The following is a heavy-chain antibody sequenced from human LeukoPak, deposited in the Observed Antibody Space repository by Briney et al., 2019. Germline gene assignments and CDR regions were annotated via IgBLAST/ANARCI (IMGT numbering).Heavy chain of an antibody. J-gene: IGHJ4*02. D-gene: IGHD2-2*01. Sequence: GGSLRLSCAASGFTLSAYYMSWIRQAPGKGLEWVSYISSSGSTIYYADSVKGRFTISRDNAKNSLYLQMNSLRAEDTAVYYCARGHLYCSSTSCQGEDYWGQGTLVTVSS. CDR2: ISSSGSTI. V-gene: IGHV3-11*01. CDR1: GFTLSAYY. CDR3: ARGHLYCSSTSCQGEDY.